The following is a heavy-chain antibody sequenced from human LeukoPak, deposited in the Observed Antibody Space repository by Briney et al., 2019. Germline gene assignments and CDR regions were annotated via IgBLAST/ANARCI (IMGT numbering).Heavy chain of an antibody. CDR1: GGSISSSSYY. J-gene: IGHJ4*02. CDR3: ACPAVAGHDY. D-gene: IGHD6-19*01. V-gene: IGHV4-39*01. CDR2: IYYSGST. Sequence: PSETLSLTCTVSGGSISSSSYYWGWIRQPPGKGLEWIGSIYYSGSTYYNPSLKSRVTMSVDTSKNQFSLKLSSVTAADTAVYYCACPAVAGHDYWGQGTLVTVSS.